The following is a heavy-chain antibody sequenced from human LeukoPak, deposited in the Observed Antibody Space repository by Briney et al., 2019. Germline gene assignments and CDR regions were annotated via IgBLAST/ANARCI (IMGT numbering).Heavy chain of an antibody. V-gene: IGHV1-3*01. CDR2: INGATGNT. J-gene: IGHJ6*02. Sequence: ASVKLSCKASGYTFTSHALHWVRQAPGESLEWMAWINGATGNTEYSQKFQARVTITRDTSASTVYMELSSLRSEDTAVYYCARSIIIVPNTSYYYYYMDVWGQGTTVTVSS. CDR3: ARSIIIVPNTSYYYYYMDV. D-gene: IGHD2/OR15-2a*01. CDR1: GYTFTSHA.